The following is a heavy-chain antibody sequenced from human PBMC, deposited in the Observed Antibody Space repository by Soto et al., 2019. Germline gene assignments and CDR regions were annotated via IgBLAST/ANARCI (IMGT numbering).Heavy chain of an antibody. J-gene: IGHJ5*02. CDR3: ARDVRYCSSTSCFSTWVDPNNWFDP. CDR1: GFTFSSYG. V-gene: IGHV3-7*05. CDR2: IKQDGSEK. Sequence: GGSLRLSCAASGFTFSSYGMHWVRQAPGKGLEWVANIKQDGSEKYYVDSVKGRFTISRDNAKNSLYLQMNSLRAEDTAVYYCARDVRYCSSTSCFSTWVDPNNWFDPWGQGTLVTVSS. D-gene: IGHD2-2*01.